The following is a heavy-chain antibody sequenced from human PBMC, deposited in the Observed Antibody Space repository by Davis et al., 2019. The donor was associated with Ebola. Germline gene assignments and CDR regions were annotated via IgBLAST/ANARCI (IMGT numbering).Heavy chain of an antibody. V-gene: IGHV4-39*01. J-gene: IGHJ4*02. CDR2: ISYSGSA. CDR3: ARLVYYDSSGYWYYLDY. Sequence: MPSETLSLTCTVSGGSISSSSYYWGWIRQPPGKGLEWIGSISYSGSAYYNPSLKSRVTISVDTSKNQFSLKLSSVTAADTAVYCCARLVYYDSSGYWYYLDYWGQGTLVTVSS. CDR1: GGSISSSSYY. D-gene: IGHD3-22*01.